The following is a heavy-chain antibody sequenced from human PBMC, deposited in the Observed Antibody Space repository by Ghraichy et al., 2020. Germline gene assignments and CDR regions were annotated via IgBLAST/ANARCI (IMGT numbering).Heavy chain of an antibody. CDR1: GFSFSNAW. CDR2: IYSDGSGA. Sequence: GGSLRLSCAASGFSFSNAWMHWVRQAPGKGLVWVSRIYSDGSGAIYAGSVRGRFTISRDNAKSTVYLQMDSLRDDDTAVYYCARDVAYSFHHWGQGTLVTVSS. CDR3: ARDVAYSFHH. J-gene: IGHJ1*01. D-gene: IGHD2-15*01. V-gene: IGHV3-74*01.